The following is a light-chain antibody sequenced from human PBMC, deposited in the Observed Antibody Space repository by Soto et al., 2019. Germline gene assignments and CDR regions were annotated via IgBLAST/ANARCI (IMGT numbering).Light chain of an antibody. V-gene: IGKV3-20*01. CDR1: QSVSSSY. CDR2: GAS. CDR3: QQYGSSPNS. J-gene: IGKJ2*01. Sequence: EIVLTQSPGTLSLSPGERATLSCSASQSVSSSYLAWYQQKPGQAPRLLIYGASSTATGIPDRFSGSGSGTDFTLTISRLEPEDCAVYYCQQYGSSPNSFGQGTKLVIK.